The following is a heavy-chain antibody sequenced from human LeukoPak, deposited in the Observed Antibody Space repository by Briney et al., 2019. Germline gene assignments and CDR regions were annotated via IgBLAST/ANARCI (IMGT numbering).Heavy chain of an antibody. V-gene: IGHV1-69*06. CDR2: IIPIFGTA. J-gene: IGHJ4*02. Sequence: SVKVSCKASGGTFSSYAISWVRQAPGQGLEWMGGIIPIFGTANYAQKFQGRATITADKSTSTAYMELSSLRSEDTAVYYCARTRPYYYDSSGYYNWGQGTLVTVSS. CDR1: GGTFSSYA. D-gene: IGHD3-22*01. CDR3: ARTRPYYYDSSGYYN.